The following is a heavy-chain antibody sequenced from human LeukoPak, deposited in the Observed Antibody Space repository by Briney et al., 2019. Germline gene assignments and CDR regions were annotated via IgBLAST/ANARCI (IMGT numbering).Heavy chain of an antibody. CDR2: ISGSGSDI. D-gene: IGHD1-7*01. CDR1: GFTFSTFS. J-gene: IGHJ3*02. Sequence: PGGSLRLSCAASGFTFSTFSMNWVRQTPGKGPEWVSAISGSGSDIYYADSVKGRFTISRDNPKGSLYLQMNSLRAEDTAVYYCARRTFPNDAFDIWGQGTMVTVSS. V-gene: IGHV3-21*01. CDR3: ARRTFPNDAFDI.